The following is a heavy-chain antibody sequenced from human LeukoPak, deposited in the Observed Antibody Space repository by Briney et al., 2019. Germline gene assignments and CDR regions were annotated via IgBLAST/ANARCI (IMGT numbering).Heavy chain of an antibody. CDR3: ARGGDAYYDFWSGYGIDY. CDR1: GVSISSYY. V-gene: IGHV4-59*01. Sequence: KPSETLSLTCTVSGVSISSYYWSWIRQPPGKGLEWIGYIYYSGSTNYNPSLKSRVTISVDTSKNQFSLKLSSVTAADTAVYYCARGGDAYYDFWSGYGIDYWGQGTLVTVSS. D-gene: IGHD3-3*01. CDR2: IYYSGST. J-gene: IGHJ4*02.